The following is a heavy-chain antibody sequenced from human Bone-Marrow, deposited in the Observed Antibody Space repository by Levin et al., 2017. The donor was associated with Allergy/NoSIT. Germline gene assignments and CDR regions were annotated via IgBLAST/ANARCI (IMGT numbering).Heavy chain of an antibody. V-gene: IGHV3-21*01. CDR1: GGRGRGER. Sequence: GGSLRLKGEEEGGRGRGERRKGGRKGKGRGLEWVSSISYTSNYIYYADSVKGRFTISRDNAKNSLYLQMNSLRAEDTAVYYCAPPPHLAAADGVHFDYWGQGTLVTVSS. J-gene: IGHJ4*02. CDR3: APPPHLAAADGVHFDY. CDR2: ISYTSNYI. D-gene: IGHD6-13*01.